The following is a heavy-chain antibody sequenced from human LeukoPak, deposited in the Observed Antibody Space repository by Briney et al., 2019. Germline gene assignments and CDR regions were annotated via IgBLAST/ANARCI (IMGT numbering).Heavy chain of an antibody. CDR3: AKAGAMILQHYFDY. CDR1: GFTVSSND. Sequence: GGSLRLSCAASGFTVSSNDMSWVRQAPGKGLEWVSAIRGDGITTYYADSVKGRFTISRDNSKNTLYLHMNSLRPEDTALYYCAKAGAMILQHYFDYWGQGTLVTVSS. D-gene: IGHD3-22*01. V-gene: IGHV3-66*02. CDR2: IRGDGITT. J-gene: IGHJ4*02.